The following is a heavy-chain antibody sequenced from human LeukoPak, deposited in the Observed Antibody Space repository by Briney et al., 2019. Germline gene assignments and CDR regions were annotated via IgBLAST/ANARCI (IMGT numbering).Heavy chain of an antibody. Sequence: SETLSLTCTVSGGSISSYYWSWIRQPAGKGLEWIGRIYTSGSTNYNPSLKSRVTISVNTSKNQFSLKLSSVTAADTAVYYCARVRDILTGSYYFDYWGQGTLVTVSS. D-gene: IGHD3-9*01. CDR3: ARVRDILTGSYYFDY. V-gene: IGHV4-4*07. CDR1: GGSISSYY. CDR2: IYTSGST. J-gene: IGHJ4*02.